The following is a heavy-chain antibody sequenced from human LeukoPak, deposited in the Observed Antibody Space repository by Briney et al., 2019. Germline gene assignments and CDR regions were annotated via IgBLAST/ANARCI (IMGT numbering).Heavy chain of an antibody. CDR3: ATVGYYDSSGSDLISHAFDI. V-gene: IGHV1-24*01. Sequence: ASVKVSCKVSGYTLTELSMHWVRQAPGKGLEWMGGFDPEDGETIYAQKFQGRVTMIEDTSTDTAYMELSSLRSEDTAVYYCATVGYYDSSGSDLISHAFDIWGQGTMVTVSS. CDR1: GYTLTELS. J-gene: IGHJ3*02. D-gene: IGHD3-22*01. CDR2: FDPEDGET.